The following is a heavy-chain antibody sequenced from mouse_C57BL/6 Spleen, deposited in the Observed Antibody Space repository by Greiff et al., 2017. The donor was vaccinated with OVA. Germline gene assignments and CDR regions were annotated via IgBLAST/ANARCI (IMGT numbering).Heavy chain of an antibody. CDR3: ARLLRSYYAMDY. CDR1: GYTFTSYW. V-gene: IGHV1-55*01. D-gene: IGHD1-1*01. Sequence: VQLKQSGAELVKPGASVKMSCKASGYTFTSYWITWVKQRPGQGLEWIGDIYPGSGSTNYNEKFKSKATLTVDTSSSTAYMQLSSLTSEDSAVYYCARLLRSYYAMDYWGQGTSVTVSS. J-gene: IGHJ4*01. CDR2: IYPGSGST.